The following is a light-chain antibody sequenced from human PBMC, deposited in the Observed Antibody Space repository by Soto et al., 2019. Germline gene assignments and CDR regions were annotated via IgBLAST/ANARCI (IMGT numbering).Light chain of an antibody. J-gene: IGKJ4*01. V-gene: IGKV3-11*01. CDR3: QQRSHWPPLT. CDR1: QSVSRF. CDR2: DIS. Sequence: DIVLTQSPATLSVSPGERATLSCRASQSVSRFLVWYKRRHGQTPRLVIYDISKRVSDTRARFRGSVSGTVFTLTISGLEPEDVAVYYGQQRSHWPPLTFGGGTKVDIK.